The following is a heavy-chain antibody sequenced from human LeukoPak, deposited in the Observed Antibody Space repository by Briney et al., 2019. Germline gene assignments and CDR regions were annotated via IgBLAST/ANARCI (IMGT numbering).Heavy chain of an antibody. CDR2: IYSGGST. CDR3: ARERLYCSSTSCYGHYYGMDV. V-gene: IGHV3-66*01. Sequence: GGSLRLSCAASGFTVSSNYMSWVRQAPGKELEWVSVIYSGGSTYYADSVKGRFTISRDNSKNTLYLQMNSLRAEDTAVYYCARERLYCSSTSCYGHYYGMDVWGQGTTVTVSS. J-gene: IGHJ6*02. D-gene: IGHD2-2*01. CDR1: GFTVSSNY.